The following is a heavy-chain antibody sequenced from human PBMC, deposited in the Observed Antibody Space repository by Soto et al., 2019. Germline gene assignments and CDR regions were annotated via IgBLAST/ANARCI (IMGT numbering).Heavy chain of an antibody. CDR3: ATTTVHFAPPAYLDS. CDR1: GYSFTGYY. J-gene: IGHJ4*02. V-gene: IGHV1-2*02. Sequence: ASVKVSCKASGYSFTGYYIHWVRQAPGQGLQWMGWINPNSGGTNFAQKFQGRVTMTRDMSISTVYMQLTRLRSDDTAMYYCATTTVHFAPPAYLDSWGQGTLVTVSS. CDR2: INPNSGGT. D-gene: IGHD4-17*01.